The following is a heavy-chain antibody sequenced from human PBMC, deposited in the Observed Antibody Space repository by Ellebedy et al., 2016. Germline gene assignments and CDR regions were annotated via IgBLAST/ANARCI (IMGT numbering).Heavy chain of an antibody. V-gene: IGHV4-34*01. D-gene: IGHD2-2*01. CDR1: GGSFSGYY. CDR2: INHSGST. J-gene: IGHJ4*02. Sequence: SETLSLTCAVYGGSFSGYYWSWIRQPPGKGLEWIGEINHSGSTNYNPSLKSRVTISVDTSKNQFSLKLSSVTAADTAVYYCASTDCSSTSCYAGAFYWGQGTLVTVSS. CDR3: ASTDCSSTSCYAGAFY.